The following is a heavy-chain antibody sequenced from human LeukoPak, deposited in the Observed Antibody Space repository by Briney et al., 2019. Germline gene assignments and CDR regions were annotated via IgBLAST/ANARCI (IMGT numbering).Heavy chain of an antibody. CDR3: AKCSETYYYFDY. V-gene: IGHV3-23*01. J-gene: IGHJ4*02. D-gene: IGHD1-26*01. CDR2: ISGSGGIT. Sequence: PGGSLRLSCAASGFTFSSYSMNWVRQAPGMVLEWVARISGSGGITKYADSVKGRFTISRDNSKDTVYLQMTSLRAEDTAVYYCAKCSETYYYFDYWGQGDLVTVSS. CDR1: GFTFSSYS.